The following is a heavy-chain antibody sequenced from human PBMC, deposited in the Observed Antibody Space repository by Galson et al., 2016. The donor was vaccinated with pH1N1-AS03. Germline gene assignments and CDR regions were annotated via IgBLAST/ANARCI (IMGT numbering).Heavy chain of an antibody. CDR1: GFSLTSPGVC. J-gene: IGHJ4*02. Sequence: PALVKPTQTLTLTCSFSGFSLTSPGVCVTWVRQPPGKALEWLATIDSDDDKYYTTSLKTRLTISKDTSKNQVVLTMTNMDPVDTATYYCARVWGAAAGYFDYWGPGNLVVASS. D-gene: IGHD6-13*01. CDR2: IDSDDDK. CDR3: ARVWGAAAGYFDY. V-gene: IGHV2-70*20.